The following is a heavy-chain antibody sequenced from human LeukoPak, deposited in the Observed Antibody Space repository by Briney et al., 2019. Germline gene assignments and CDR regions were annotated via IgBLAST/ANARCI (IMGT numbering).Heavy chain of an antibody. Sequence: GGSLRLSCAASGFTFSSYSMNLVRQAPGKGLEWVSYISSSSSTIYYADSVKGRFTISRDNAKNSLYLQMNSLRAEDTAVYYCARGSAAGTGDYWGQGTLVTVSS. D-gene: IGHD6-13*01. J-gene: IGHJ4*02. CDR3: ARGSAAGTGDY. V-gene: IGHV3-48*04. CDR2: ISSSSSTI. CDR1: GFTFSSYS.